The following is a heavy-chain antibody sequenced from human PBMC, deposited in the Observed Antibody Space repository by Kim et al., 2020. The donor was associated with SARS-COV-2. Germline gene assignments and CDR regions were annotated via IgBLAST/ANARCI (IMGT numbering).Heavy chain of an antibody. Sequence: SVKVSCKASGSTFSSYAISWVRQAPGQGLEWMGGIIPIFGTANYAQKFQGRVTITADESTSTAYMELSSLRSEDTAVYYCARAENTVTTRNWFDPWGQGTLVTVSS. J-gene: IGHJ5*02. CDR2: IIPIFGTA. CDR1: GSTFSSYA. D-gene: IGHD4-17*01. CDR3: ARAENTVTTRNWFDP. V-gene: IGHV1-69*13.